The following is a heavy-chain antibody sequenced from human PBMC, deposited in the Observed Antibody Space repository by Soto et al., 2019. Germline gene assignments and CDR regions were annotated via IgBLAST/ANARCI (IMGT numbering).Heavy chain of an antibody. CDR1: GGTFSSYA. CDR2: IIPIFGTA. D-gene: IGHD3-3*01. Sequence: ASVKVSCKASGGTFSSYAISWVRQAPGQGLEWMGGIIPIFGTANYAQKFQGRVTITADKSTSTAYMELSSLRSEDTAVYYCARGKDVMYYDFWSGSDVCGQGTTVTVS. CDR3: ARGKDVMYYDFWSGSDV. J-gene: IGHJ6*02. V-gene: IGHV1-69*06.